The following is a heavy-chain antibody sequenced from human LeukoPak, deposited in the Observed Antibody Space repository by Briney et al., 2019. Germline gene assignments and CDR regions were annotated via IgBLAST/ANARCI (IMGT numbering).Heavy chain of an antibody. CDR2: ISYDGSNK. CDR3: ARDFYQGVCSSTSCYTFGYFQH. J-gene: IGHJ1*01. CDR1: GFTFSSYA. V-gene: IGHV3-30-3*01. Sequence: GGSLRLSCAASGFTFSSYAMHWVRQAPGKGLEWVAVISYDGSNKYYADSVKGRFTISRDNSKNTLYLQMNSLRAEDTAVYYCARDFYQGVCSSTSCYTFGYFQHWGQGTLVTVSS. D-gene: IGHD2-2*02.